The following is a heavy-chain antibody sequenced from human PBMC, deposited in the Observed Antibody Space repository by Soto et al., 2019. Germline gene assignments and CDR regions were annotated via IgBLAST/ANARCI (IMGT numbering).Heavy chain of an antibody. CDR1: GGTFSSYA. Sequence: GASVKVSCKASGGTFSSYAISWVRQAPGQGLEWMGGIIPIFGTANYAQKFQGRVTITADESTSTAYMELSSLRSEDTAVYYCASQGIVGANAFDIWGQGTMVTVSS. V-gene: IGHV1-69*13. CDR2: IIPIFGTA. J-gene: IGHJ3*02. D-gene: IGHD1-26*01. CDR3: ASQGIVGANAFDI.